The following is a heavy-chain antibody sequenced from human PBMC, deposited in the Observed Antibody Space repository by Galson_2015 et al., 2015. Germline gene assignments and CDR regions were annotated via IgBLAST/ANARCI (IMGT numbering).Heavy chain of an antibody. D-gene: IGHD2-2*01. J-gene: IGHJ6*02. CDR2: IIPIFGTA. V-gene: IGHV1-69*13. CDR3: AGGEGIVVVPAAMGYYYYYGMDV. Sequence: SVKVSCKASGGTFSSYAISWVRQAPGQGLEWMGGIIPIFGTANYAQKFQGRVTITADESTSTAYMELSSLRSEDTAVYYCAGGEGIVVVPAAMGYYYYYGMDVWGQGTTVTVSS. CDR1: GGTFSSYA.